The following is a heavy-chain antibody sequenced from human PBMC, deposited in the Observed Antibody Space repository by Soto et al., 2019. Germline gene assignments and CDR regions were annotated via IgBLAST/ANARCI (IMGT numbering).Heavy chain of an antibody. Sequence: KAXETLSLPWTVSCDSISTLDWGWMRQSPGKDLEWIGYVYYTGSTNYNPSLKSRVTISVDRSKNQFSLKLTSANAADTAVYYCARGRTVRNYADDSSDYFYFFDYWGKGTQVTVSS. CDR1: CDSISTLD. J-gene: IGHJ4*02. V-gene: IGHV4-59*01. CDR3: ARGRTVRNYADDSSDYFYFFDY. D-gene: IGHD3-22*01. CDR2: VYYTGST.